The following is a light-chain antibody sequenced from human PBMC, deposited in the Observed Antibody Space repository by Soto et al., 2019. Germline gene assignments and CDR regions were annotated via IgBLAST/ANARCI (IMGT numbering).Light chain of an antibody. CDR2: KAS. CDR3: QHYNSYSEA. V-gene: IGKV1-5*03. Sequence: IQMTQSTSTLSGSVGDIVTITCLAIQTISSWLSWYQQKPGKAPKLLIYKASTLKSGVPSRFSGSGSGTEFTLTISSLQPDDFATYYCQHYNSYSEAFGQGTKVAIK. J-gene: IGKJ1*01. CDR1: QTISSW.